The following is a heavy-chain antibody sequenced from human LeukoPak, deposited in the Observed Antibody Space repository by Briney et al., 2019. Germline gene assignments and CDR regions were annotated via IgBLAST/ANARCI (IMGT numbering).Heavy chain of an antibody. D-gene: IGHD3-10*01. V-gene: IGHV3-7*01. CDR1: GFTFSSYE. Sequence: GGSLRLSCAASGFTFSSYEMNWVRQAPGRGLEWVANIKQDGSEKYYVDSVKGRFTISRDNAKNSLYLQMNSLRAEDTAVYYCASLDEAGYFDYWGQGTLVTVSS. CDR3: ASLDEAGYFDY. CDR2: IKQDGSEK. J-gene: IGHJ4*02.